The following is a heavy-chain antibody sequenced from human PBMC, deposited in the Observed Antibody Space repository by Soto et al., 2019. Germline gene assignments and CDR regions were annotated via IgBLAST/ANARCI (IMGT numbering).Heavy chain of an antibody. CDR1: GYTFTSYD. J-gene: IGHJ5*02. D-gene: IGHD3-10*01. Sequence: QVQLVQSGAEVKKPGASVKVSCKASGYTFTSYDMNWVRQATGQGLEWMGWMNPNSGNTGYAQKFQARVTMSRNTSIPTAYMELSSLRSDDTAVYYCARMRLGEYNKPTNWFDPWGQGTLVTVSS. CDR3: ARMRLGEYNKPTNWFDP. CDR2: MNPNSGNT. V-gene: IGHV1-8*01.